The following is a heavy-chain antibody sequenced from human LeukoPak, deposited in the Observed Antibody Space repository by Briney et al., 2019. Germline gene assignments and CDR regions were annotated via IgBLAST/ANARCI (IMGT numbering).Heavy chain of an antibody. D-gene: IGHD5-12*01. V-gene: IGHV1-18*03. CDR3: ARDVGTTHFDF. Sequence: ASVKVSCKASGYPLSTYGISWVRQAPGQGLQWMAWISTHNGKTDYAQNFQDRVTVTRDTSTSTVYMELRSLRSDDMAVYFCARDVGTTHFDFWGQGTLVTVSS. J-gene: IGHJ4*02. CDR2: ISTHNGKT. CDR1: GYPLSTYG.